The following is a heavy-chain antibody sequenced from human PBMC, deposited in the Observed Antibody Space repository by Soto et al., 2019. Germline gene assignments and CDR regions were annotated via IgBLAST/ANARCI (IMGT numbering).Heavy chain of an antibody. V-gene: IGHV1-3*01. J-gene: IGHJ3*02. CDR1: GYTFTSCA. CDR2: INAGNGNT. D-gene: IGHD2-15*01. Sequence: ASVKVSCKASGYTFTSCAMHWVRQAPGQRLEWMGWINAGNGNTKYSQKFQGRVTITRDTSASTAYMELSSLRSEDTAVYYCARDKVVAATGAFDIWGQGTMVT. CDR3: ARDKVVAATGAFDI.